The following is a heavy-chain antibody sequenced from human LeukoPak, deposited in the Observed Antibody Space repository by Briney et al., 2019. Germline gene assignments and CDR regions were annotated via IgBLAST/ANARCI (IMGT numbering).Heavy chain of an antibody. CDR2: IYYSGST. V-gene: IGHV4-59*01. J-gene: IGHJ4*02. CDR3: AGHTYTGLGDY. D-gene: IGHD6-19*01. CDR1: GGALSSFY. Sequence: PSGTLCPTCTVSGGALSSFYWSLIRQPPREGPEWIGYIYYSGSTNYNPSLKSRVTITVDTSKNQFSLKLSSVTAADTAVYYCAGHTYTGLGDYWGQGTLVTVSS.